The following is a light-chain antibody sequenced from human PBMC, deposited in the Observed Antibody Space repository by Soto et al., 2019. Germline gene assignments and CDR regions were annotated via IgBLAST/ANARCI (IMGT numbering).Light chain of an antibody. CDR2: GVT. V-gene: IGLV2-14*01. CDR3: SSYANTYNWV. Sequence: ALTQPASVSGSPGQSITISCTGTSSDVGANNFVSWYQQHPGKAPKLLIYGVTNRPSGVSNRFSGSKSGNTASLSISGLQADDDGDYYCSSYANTYNWVFGGGTKLTVL. CDR1: SSDVGANNF. J-gene: IGLJ3*02.